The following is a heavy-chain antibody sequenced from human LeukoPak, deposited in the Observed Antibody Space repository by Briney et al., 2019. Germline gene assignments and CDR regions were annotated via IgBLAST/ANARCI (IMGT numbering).Heavy chain of an antibody. Sequence: SVKVSCKASGGTFSSYAISWVRQAPGQGLEWMGRIIPILGIANYAQKFQGRVTMTTDTSTSTAYMELRSLRSDDTAVYYCARDLGAGYYYDSSGYYYLYWGQGTLVTVSS. CDR1: GGTFSSYA. J-gene: IGHJ4*02. CDR3: ARDLGAGYYYDSSGYYYLY. CDR2: IIPILGIA. D-gene: IGHD3-22*01. V-gene: IGHV1-69*04.